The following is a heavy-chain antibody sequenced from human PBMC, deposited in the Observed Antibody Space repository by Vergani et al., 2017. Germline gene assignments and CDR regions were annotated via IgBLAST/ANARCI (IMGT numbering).Heavy chain of an antibody. D-gene: IGHD5-12*01. Sequence: QVQLQQWGAGLLKPSETLSLTCAVYGGSFSGYYWRWIRQPPGKGLEWIGEINPSGSTNYNPSLKSGVTISVDTSKNQFSLKLSSVTAADTAVYYCARVVIWWSSSSGQYSGYDHFDYWGQGTLVTVSS. J-gene: IGHJ4*02. CDR3: ARVVIWWSSSSGQYSGYDHFDY. CDR1: GGSFSGYY. CDR2: INPSGST. V-gene: IGHV4-34*01.